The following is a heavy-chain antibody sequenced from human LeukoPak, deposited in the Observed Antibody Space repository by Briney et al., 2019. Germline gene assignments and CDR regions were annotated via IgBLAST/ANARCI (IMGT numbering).Heavy chain of an antibody. Sequence: GGSLRLSCSASGFTFSSCWMSWVRHAPRQGLEWVANIKQDGSEKYYVDSVKGRFTISRDNAKNSLFLQMNSLRAEDTAVYYCARGEYQLPQQWGQGTLVTVSS. D-gene: IGHD2-2*01. V-gene: IGHV3-7*01. CDR3: ARGEYQLPQQ. CDR1: GFTFSSCW. J-gene: IGHJ4*02. CDR2: IKQDGSEK.